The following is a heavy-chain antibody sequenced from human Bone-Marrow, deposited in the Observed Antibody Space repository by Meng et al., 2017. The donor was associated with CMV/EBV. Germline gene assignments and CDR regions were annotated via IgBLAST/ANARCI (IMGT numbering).Heavy chain of an antibody. D-gene: IGHD1-26*01. J-gene: IGHJ4*02. CDR1: GYSFTSYW. V-gene: IGHV5-51*01. CDR3: ARRGANRYFDY. Sequence: SCKGSGYSFTSYWVGWVRQMPGKGLEWMGIIYPGDSDTRYSPSFKGQVTISADKSISTAYLQWSTLTASDTAIYYCARRGANRYFDYWGRGTLVTVSS. CDR2: IYPGDSDT.